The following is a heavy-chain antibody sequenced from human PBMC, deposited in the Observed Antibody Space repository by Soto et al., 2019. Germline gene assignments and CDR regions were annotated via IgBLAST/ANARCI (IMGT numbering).Heavy chain of an antibody. Sequence: GGSLRLSCAASGFTFSSYAMSWVRQAPGKGLEWVSAISGSGGSTYYADSVKGRFTISRDNSKNTLYLQMNSLRAEDTAVYYCAKSSLTDGYSGYDFDYWGQGTLVTVSS. CDR1: GFTFSSYA. J-gene: IGHJ4*02. CDR3: AKSSLTDGYSGYDFDY. V-gene: IGHV3-23*01. D-gene: IGHD5-12*01. CDR2: ISGSGGST.